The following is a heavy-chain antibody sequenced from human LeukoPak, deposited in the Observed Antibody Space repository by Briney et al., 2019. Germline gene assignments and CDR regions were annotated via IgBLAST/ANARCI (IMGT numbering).Heavy chain of an antibody. CDR1: GYTFTGYY. CDR2: INPNSGGT. D-gene: IGHD5-18*01. V-gene: IGHV1-2*02. J-gene: IGHJ5*02. Sequence: ASVKVSCKASGYTFTGYYIHWVREAPGQGLEWMGWINPNSGGTNYAQKFQGRVTMTRDTSISTAYMELSRLRSDDTAVYYCARVVSYLFGPWGQGTLVTVSS. CDR3: ARVVSYLFGP.